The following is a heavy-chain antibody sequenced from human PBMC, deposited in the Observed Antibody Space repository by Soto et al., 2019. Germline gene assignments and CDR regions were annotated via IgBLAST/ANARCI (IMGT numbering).Heavy chain of an antibody. CDR1: GGAISSYY. D-gene: IGHD3-3*01. Sequence: VQLQESGPRLVKPSETLSLTCTVSGGAISSYYWSWIRQPPGKGLEWIGTIYYSGGTYYNPSLKSRVTRSVDTSKNQFSLKLSSVTAADTAVYYCARLVDFWSGYSSDVGTDVWGQGTTVTVSS. V-gene: IGHV4-59*01. CDR3: ARLVDFWSGYSSDVGTDV. J-gene: IGHJ6*02. CDR2: IYYSGGT.